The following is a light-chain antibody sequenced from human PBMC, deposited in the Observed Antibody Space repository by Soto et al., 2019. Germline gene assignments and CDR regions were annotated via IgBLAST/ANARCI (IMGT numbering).Light chain of an antibody. J-gene: IGKJ4*01. V-gene: IGKV3-15*01. CDR2: RTS. CDR3: QQRSNWPPT. Sequence: EIVMTQSPATLSVSPGERATLSCRASQSISSNLAWSQQKPGQAPRLLMFRTSSRATGFPARFSGSGSGTEFNLTISSLQSEDFALYYCQQRSNWPPTFGGGTKVDIK. CDR1: QSISSN.